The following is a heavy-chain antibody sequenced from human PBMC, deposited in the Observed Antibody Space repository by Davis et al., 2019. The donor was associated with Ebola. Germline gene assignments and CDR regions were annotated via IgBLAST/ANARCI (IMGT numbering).Heavy chain of an antibody. CDR1: GFTFSTYW. V-gene: IGHV3-7*01. CDR2: IKQDGSEK. D-gene: IGHD4-17*01. Sequence: GGSLRLSCAASGFTFSTYWMTWVRQAPGTGLEWVANIKQDGSEKYYVDSVKGRFTISRDNAKNTLYLQMNNLRAEDTAVYYCTKDFDYVNGYWGQGTLVTVSS. CDR3: TKDFDYVNGY. J-gene: IGHJ4*02.